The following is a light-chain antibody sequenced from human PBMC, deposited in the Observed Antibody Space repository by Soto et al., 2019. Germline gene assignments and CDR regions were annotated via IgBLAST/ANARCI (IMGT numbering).Light chain of an antibody. CDR2: GAS. CDR1: QSVSSSY. CDR3: QQYGSSPGT. V-gene: IGKV3-20*01. Sequence: EIVLTQSPGTLSLSPGERATLSCRASQSVSSSYLAWYQQKPGQAPRLLIYGASSRATGIPDRFSGSGSGTDFTLTISRLEPEDFALYYCQQYGSSPGTFGQGTKAEIK. J-gene: IGKJ1*01.